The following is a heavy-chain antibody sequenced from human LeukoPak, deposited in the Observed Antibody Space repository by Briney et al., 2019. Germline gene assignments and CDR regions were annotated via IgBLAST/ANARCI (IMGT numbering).Heavy chain of an antibody. J-gene: IGHJ4*02. Sequence: GGSLRLSCVASGFTFSDYYMSWIRQAPGKGLEWVSYISSSGSTIYYADSVKGRFTISRDNAKNSLYLQMNSLRAEDTAVYYCASYQNYDILTGYSNYFDYWGQGTLVTVSS. CDR3: ASYQNYDILTGYSNYFDY. V-gene: IGHV3-11*01. D-gene: IGHD3-9*01. CDR1: GFTFSDYY. CDR2: ISSSGSTI.